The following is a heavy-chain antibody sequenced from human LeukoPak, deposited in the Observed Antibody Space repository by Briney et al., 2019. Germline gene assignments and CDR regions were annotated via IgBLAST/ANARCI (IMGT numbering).Heavy chain of an antibody. J-gene: IGHJ4*02. CDR3: AKTPITMIVVVISESYYFDY. V-gene: IGHV3-23*01. Sequence: GGSLRLSCAASGFTFSSYWMSWVRQAPGKGLEGVSAISGSGGSTYYADSVKGRFTISRDNSKDTLYLQMNSLRAEDTAVYYCAKTPITMIVVVISESYYFDYWGQGTLVTVSS. CDR2: ISGSGGST. CDR1: GFTFSSYW. D-gene: IGHD3-22*01.